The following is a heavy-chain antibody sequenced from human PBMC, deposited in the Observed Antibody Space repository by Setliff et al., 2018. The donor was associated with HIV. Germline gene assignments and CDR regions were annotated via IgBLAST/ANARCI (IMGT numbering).Heavy chain of an antibody. CDR1: GGSFSGTNYY. CDR2: ASYSGST. CDR3: ARAKDCSSSSCPGTHHYYYMDV. J-gene: IGHJ6*03. Sequence: PSETLSLTCTVSGGSFSGTNYYWGWIRQAPGKGLEWLGSASYSGSTYFNPSLKSRLTISVDTSKNQFSLKLSSVTAADTAVYYCARAKDCSSSSCPGTHHYYYMDVWGKGTTVTVSS. V-gene: IGHV4-39*01. D-gene: IGHD2-2*01.